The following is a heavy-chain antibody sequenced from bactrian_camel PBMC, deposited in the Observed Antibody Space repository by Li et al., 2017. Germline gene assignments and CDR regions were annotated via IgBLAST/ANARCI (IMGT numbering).Heavy chain of an antibody. J-gene: IGHJ4*01. Sequence: DVQLVESGGGSVQAGGSLRLACEISGYFAYGAYCMGWFRQAPGKAREGVAVIDSDGDTSYADSVKGRFTISLDHANKMLYLEMNSLKPGDTAMYYCAADVGQFGYCSGGQFAHWGLGTQVTVS. CDR2: IDSDGDT. V-gene: IGHV3S42*01. D-gene: IGHD2*01. CDR1: GYFAYGAYC. CDR3: AADVGQFGYCSGGQFAH.